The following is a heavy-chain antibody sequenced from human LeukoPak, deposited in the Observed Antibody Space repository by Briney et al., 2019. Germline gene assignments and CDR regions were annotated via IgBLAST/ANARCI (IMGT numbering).Heavy chain of an antibody. CDR2: IFYSGST. CDR1: GGSISTSNYY. D-gene: IGHD2-21*02. V-gene: IGHV4-39*07. J-gene: IGHJ4*02. Sequence: SETLSLTCTVSGGSISTSNYYWGWIRQPPGKGLEWIGNIFYSGSTYYNPSLKSRVTISVDTSKNQFSLKLSSVTAADTAVYYCATLRGHIVVVTGIGYFDYWGQGTLVTVSS. CDR3: ATLRGHIVVVTGIGYFDY.